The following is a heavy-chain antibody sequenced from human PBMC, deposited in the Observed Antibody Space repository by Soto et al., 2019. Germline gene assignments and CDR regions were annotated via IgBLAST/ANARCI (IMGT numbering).Heavy chain of an antibody. CDR3: ARDRKYQLLDDYYYGMDV. CDR1: GGTFSSYA. V-gene: IGHV1-69*13. CDR2: IIPIFGTA. D-gene: IGHD2-2*01. J-gene: IGHJ6*02. Sequence: ASVKVSCKASGGTFSSYAISWVRQAPGQGLEWMGGIIPIFGTANYAQKFQGRVTITADESTSTAYMELSSLRSEDTAVYYCARDRKYQLLDDYYYGMDVWGQGTTVTVSS.